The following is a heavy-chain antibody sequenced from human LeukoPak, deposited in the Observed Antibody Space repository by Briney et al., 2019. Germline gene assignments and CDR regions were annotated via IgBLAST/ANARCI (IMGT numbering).Heavy chain of an antibody. D-gene: IGHD2-15*01. V-gene: IGHV4-34*01. CDR1: GGSFSGYY. J-gene: IGHJ4*02. CDR2: INHSGST. CDR3: ARSLLRYCSGGSCYFDY. Sequence: SETLSLTCAVYGGSFSGYYWSWIRQPPGKGLEWIGEINHSGSTNYNPSLKSRVTISVDTSKNQFSLKLSSVTAADTAVYYCARSLLRYCSGGSCYFDYWGQGTLVTVSS.